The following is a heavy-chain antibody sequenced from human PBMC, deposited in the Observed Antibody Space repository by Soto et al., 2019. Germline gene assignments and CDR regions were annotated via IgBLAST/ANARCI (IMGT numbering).Heavy chain of an antibody. Sequence: SETLSLTCTVSGGSISSGGYYWSWIRQHPGKGLEWIGYIYYSGSTYYNPSLKSRVTISVDTSKNQFSLKLSSVTAADTAVYYCARWGSAAADNDLDYWGQGTLVTVSS. CDR3: ARWGSAAADNDLDY. CDR2: IYYSGST. J-gene: IGHJ4*02. CDR1: GGSISSGGYY. V-gene: IGHV4-31*03. D-gene: IGHD6-13*01.